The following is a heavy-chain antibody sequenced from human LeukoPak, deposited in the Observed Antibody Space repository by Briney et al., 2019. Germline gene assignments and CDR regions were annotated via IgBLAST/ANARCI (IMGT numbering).Heavy chain of an antibody. CDR3: ARELSIAARLFDY. V-gene: IGHV3-11*04. D-gene: IGHD6-6*01. CDR2: ISSSGSTI. Sequence: GESLRLSCAASGFTFSDYYMSWIRQAPGKGLEWVSYISSSGSTIYYADSVKGRFTISRDNAKNSLYLQMNSLRAEDTAVYYCARELSIAARLFDYWGQGTLVTVSS. J-gene: IGHJ4*02. CDR1: GFTFSDYY.